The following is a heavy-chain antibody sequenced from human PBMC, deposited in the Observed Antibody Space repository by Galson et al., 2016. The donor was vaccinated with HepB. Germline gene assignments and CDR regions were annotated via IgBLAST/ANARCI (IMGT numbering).Heavy chain of an antibody. CDR2: ISAFNGDT. D-gene: IGHD2-21*02. CDR1: GYVFISNG. J-gene: IGHJ4*02. V-gene: IGHV1-18*01. Sequence: SVKVSCKASGYVFISNGISWVRQAPGQGLEWMGWISAFNGDTNYTQILQGRVTMTTDTSTSTAYMELRSLSSNDTAVYYCARDLILIGGDGFDYWGQGTLVTVSS. CDR3: ARDLILIGGDGFDY.